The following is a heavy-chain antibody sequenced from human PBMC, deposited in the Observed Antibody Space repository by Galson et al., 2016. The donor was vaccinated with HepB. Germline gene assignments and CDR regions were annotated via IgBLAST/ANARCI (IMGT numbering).Heavy chain of an antibody. CDR2: INVGNGNT. J-gene: IGHJ4*02. CDR1: GYTLINYA. Sequence: SVKVSCKASGYTLINYATHWVRQAPGQRLEWMGWINVGNGNTKYSQKFQGRVTTTRDTSASTAYMELSSLRSEDTAVYYCARGFPAATIDYWGQGTLVTVSS. V-gene: IGHV1-3*01. CDR3: ARGFPAATIDY. D-gene: IGHD2-2*01.